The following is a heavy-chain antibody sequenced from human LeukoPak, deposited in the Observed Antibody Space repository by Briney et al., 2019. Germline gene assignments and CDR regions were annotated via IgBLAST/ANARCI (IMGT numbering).Heavy chain of an antibody. D-gene: IGHD3-3*01. Sequence: SVKVSCKASGGNFISYAVIWVRQAPGQGLEWMGGIIPMFGTSNYAQKFQGRVTITTDESTTTAYMELSSLSSEDTAVYYCATYTLSQFWSGYYHFDYWGQGTLVSVSS. CDR2: IIPMFGTS. J-gene: IGHJ4*02. CDR3: ATYTLSQFWSGYYHFDY. V-gene: IGHV1-69*05. CDR1: GGNFISYA.